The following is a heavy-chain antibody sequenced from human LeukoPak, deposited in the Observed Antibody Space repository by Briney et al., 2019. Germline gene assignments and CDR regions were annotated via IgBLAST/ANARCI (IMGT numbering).Heavy chain of an antibody. CDR1: GGSISSYY. CDR2: IYYSGST. V-gene: IGHV4-59*08. D-gene: IGHD5-12*01. CDR3: ARNSGYGHDAFDI. Sequence: SETLSLTCTVSGGSISSYYWSWIRQPPGKGLEWIGYIYYSGSTNYNPSLKSRVTISVDTSKNQFSLKLSSVTAADTAVYYCARNSGYGHDAFDIWGQGTMVTVSS. J-gene: IGHJ3*02.